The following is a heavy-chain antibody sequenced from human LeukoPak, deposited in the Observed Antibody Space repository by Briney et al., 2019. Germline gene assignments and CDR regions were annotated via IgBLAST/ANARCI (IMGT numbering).Heavy chain of an antibody. CDR2: ITSSDDST. Sequence: QAGGSLRLSCEASGFTFSNYAMSWVRQAPGKGLEWVSTITSSDDSTYYADSVKGRFTISRDNSKKTLYLQMNRLRAEDTAVYYCVPLGYCSSTTCDDTDYWGQGTLVTVSS. CDR3: VPLGYCSSTTCDDTDY. V-gene: IGHV3-23*01. D-gene: IGHD2-2*01. CDR1: GFTFSNYA. J-gene: IGHJ4*02.